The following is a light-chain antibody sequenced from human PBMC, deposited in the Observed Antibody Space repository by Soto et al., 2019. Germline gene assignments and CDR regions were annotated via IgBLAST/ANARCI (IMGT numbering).Light chain of an antibody. J-gene: IGLJ1*01. CDR2: EVS. CDR3: SSYAGSNVHYA. CDR1: SSDVGGYNY. V-gene: IGLV2-8*01. Sequence: QSVLTQPPSASGSPGQSVTISCTGTSSDVGGYNYVSWYQQHPGKAPKLMIYEVSKRPSGVPDRFSGSKSGNTASLTVSGLQAEDEGDYYCSSYAGSNVHYAFGTVTKLTVL.